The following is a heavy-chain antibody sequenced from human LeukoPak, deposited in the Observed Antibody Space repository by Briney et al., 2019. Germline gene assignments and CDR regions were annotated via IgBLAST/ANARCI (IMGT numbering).Heavy chain of an antibody. CDR2: INHSGST. V-gene: IGHV4-39*07. D-gene: IGHD3-22*01. J-gene: IGHJ4*02. Sequence: SETLSLTCTVSGGSISSGSYYWSWIRQPPGKGLEWIGEINHSGSTNYNPSLKSRVTISVDTSKNQFSLKLSSVTAADTAVYYCARLELVTMIVVWGQGTLVTVSS. CDR1: GGSISSGSYY. CDR3: ARLELVTMIVV.